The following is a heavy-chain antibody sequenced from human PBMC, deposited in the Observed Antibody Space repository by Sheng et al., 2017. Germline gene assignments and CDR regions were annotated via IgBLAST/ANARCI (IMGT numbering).Heavy chain of an antibody. Sequence: QVQLVESGGGVVQPGRSLRLSCAASGFIFSSYAMHWVRLAPGKGLEWVAVISYDGNNKHYADSVKGRFTISRDNTKNTLYLQLNSLRVEDTAVYYCARDRGPIWFGNFDFWGQGTLVTVSS. CDR1: GFIFSSYA. D-gene: IGHD3-10*01. J-gene: IGHJ4*02. V-gene: IGHV3-30*04. CDR2: ISYDGNNK. CDR3: ARDRGPIWFGNFDF.